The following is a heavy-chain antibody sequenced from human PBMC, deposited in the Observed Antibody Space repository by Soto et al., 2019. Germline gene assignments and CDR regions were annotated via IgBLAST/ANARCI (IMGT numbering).Heavy chain of an antibody. D-gene: IGHD5-12*01. CDR1: GYSFSNNW. Sequence: PGESLKISCKGSGYSFSNNWIGWVRQMPGKGLEWMGIIYPGDSDTRYTPSFQGQVTFSADRSISTAYLQLTSLKASDTAIYYCARLSGYASAYYYGIDVWGQGTTVTVSS. CDR3: ARLSGYASAYYYGIDV. J-gene: IGHJ6*02. CDR2: IYPGDSDT. V-gene: IGHV5-51*01.